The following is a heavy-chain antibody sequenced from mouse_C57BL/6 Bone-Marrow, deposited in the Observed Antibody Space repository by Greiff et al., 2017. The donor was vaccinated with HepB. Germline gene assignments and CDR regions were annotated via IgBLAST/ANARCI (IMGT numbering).Heavy chain of an antibody. D-gene: IGHD2-2*01. CDR3: ARKVTTDGYWYFDV. CDR1: GYTFTSYW. V-gene: IGHV1-52*01. CDR2: IDPSDSET. J-gene: IGHJ1*03. Sequence: QVQLQQPGAELVRPGSSVKLSCKASGYTFTSYWMHWVKQRPIQGLEWIGNIDPSDSETHYNQKFKDKATLTVDKSSSTAYMQLSSLTSEDSAVYYCARKVTTDGYWYFDVWGTGTTVTVSS.